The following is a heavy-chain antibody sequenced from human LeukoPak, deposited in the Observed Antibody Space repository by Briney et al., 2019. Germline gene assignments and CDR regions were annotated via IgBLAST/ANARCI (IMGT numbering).Heavy chain of an antibody. CDR1: GFTFSSYS. Sequence: GGSLRLSCAASGFTFSSYSMNWIRQAPGKGLEWVSSISSSSSYIYYADSVKGRFTISRDNAKNSLYLQMNSLRAEGTAVYYCAREDRDYYYMDVWGKGTTVTVSS. J-gene: IGHJ6*03. CDR3: AREDRDYYYMDV. V-gene: IGHV3-21*01. CDR2: ISSSSSYI.